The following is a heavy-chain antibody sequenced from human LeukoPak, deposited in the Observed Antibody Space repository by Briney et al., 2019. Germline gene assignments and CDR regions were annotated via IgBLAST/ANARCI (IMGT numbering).Heavy chain of an antibody. Sequence: ASVKVSCKASGGTFSSYAISWVRQAPGQGLEWMGWISAYNGNTNYAQKLQGRVTMTTDTSTSTAYMELRSLRSDDTAVYYCATHRSGYNFDYWGQGTLVTVSS. CDR1: GGTFSSYA. J-gene: IGHJ4*02. CDR2: ISAYNGNT. V-gene: IGHV1-18*01. D-gene: IGHD3-22*01. CDR3: ATHRSGYNFDY.